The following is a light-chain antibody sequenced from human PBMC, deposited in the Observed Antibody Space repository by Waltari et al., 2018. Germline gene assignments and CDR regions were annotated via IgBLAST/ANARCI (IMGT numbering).Light chain of an antibody. J-gene: IGLJ2*01. CDR1: DIGSQS. Sequence: SYVLTQPHSVSVAPGKTARITCGGNDIGSQSVHWYQQKPGQAPVMVIFFVSDRPSGIFGRFSGSKFGNTATLTISRVEAGDEADYFCQVWDGTSDQPVFGGGTKLTVL. CDR3: QVWDGTSDQPV. CDR2: FVS. V-gene: IGLV3-21*04.